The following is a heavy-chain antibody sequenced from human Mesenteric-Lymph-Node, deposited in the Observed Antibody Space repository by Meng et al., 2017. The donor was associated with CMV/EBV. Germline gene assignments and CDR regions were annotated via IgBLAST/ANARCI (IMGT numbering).Heavy chain of an antibody. CDR3: ARGRLGGYYYGMDV. CDR2: IIPYLGEP. Sequence: SVKVSCKASGGTFSSYAISWVRQAPGRGLEWMGGIIPYLGEPNYAQTFQGRVTITADKSTSTAYMELSSLRSEDTAVYYCARGRLGGYYYGMDVWGQGTTVTVSS. CDR1: GGTFSSYA. D-gene: IGHD2-15*01. J-gene: IGHJ6*02. V-gene: IGHV1-69*10.